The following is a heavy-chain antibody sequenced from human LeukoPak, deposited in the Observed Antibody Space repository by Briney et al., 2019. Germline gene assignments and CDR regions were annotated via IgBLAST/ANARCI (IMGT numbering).Heavy chain of an antibody. V-gene: IGHV3-23*01. D-gene: IGHD3-22*01. J-gene: IGHJ4*02. CDR3: AKGTSSPDYYDSSGYYSYFDY. CDR2: LSGSGGST. Sequence: GGSLRLSCAASGFTFSSYAMSWVRQAPGKGLEWVSALSGSGGSTYYADSVKGRFTISRDNSKNTLYLQMNSLRAEDTAVYYCAKGTSSPDYYDSSGYYSYFDYWGQGTLVTVSS. CDR1: GFTFSSYA.